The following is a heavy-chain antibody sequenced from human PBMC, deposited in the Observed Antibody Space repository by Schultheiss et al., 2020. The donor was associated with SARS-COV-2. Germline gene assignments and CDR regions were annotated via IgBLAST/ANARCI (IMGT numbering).Heavy chain of an antibody. CDR3: ARTHGDYVHAFDY. CDR2: IYYSGST. D-gene: IGHD4-17*01. J-gene: IGHJ4*02. Sequence: SETLSLTCTVSGGSISSSSYYWGWIRQPPGKGLEWIGSIYYSGSTYYNPSLKSRVTISVDTSKNQFSLKLSSVTAADTAVYYCARTHGDYVHAFDYWGQGTLVTVSS. V-gene: IGHV4-39*01. CDR1: GGSISSSSYY.